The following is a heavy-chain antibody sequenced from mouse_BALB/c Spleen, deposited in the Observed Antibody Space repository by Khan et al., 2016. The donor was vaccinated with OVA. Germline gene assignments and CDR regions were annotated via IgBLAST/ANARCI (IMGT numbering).Heavy chain of an antibody. V-gene: IGHV1S137*01. J-gene: IGHJ2*01. CDR3: TRPAYDGYYDN. CDR1: GYTFTDYA. CDR2: ISTYSGNT. D-gene: IGHD2-3*01. Sequence: QVRLQQSGPELVRPGVSVKISCKGSGYTFTDYAMHWVRQSHAKSLEWIGLISTYSGNTNYKQKFKGKATMTVDKSSSTAYMELARLTSEDSAIYFCTRPAYDGYYDNWGQGTTLTVSS.